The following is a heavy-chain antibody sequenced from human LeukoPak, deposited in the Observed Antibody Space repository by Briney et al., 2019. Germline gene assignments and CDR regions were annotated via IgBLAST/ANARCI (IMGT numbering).Heavy chain of an antibody. J-gene: IGHJ2*01. CDR1: RFTFRDYY. D-gene: IGHD4-17*01. V-gene: IGHV3-11*04. CDR3: ATSVTRRRLDWFIDL. Sequence: LCPSPAASRFTFRDYYMSWVRRAPGTGLEWISYISSTAGTIHYVDSVKGRFTISRDNAKNSLYLQMDSLTVEDTAVYYCATSVTRRRLDWFIDLWGRGTLVSVSS. CDR2: ISSTAGTI.